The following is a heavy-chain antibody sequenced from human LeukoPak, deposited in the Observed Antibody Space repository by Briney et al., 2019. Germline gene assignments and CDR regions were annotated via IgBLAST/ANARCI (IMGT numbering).Heavy chain of an antibody. CDR1: GFPFSDYY. Sequence: GGSLRLSCAASGFPFSDYYMSWIRQAPGKGLEWVSYISSSGSTIYYADSVKGRFTISRDNAKKSLYLQMNSLRAEDTAVYCCARASYGSGINYYCYYGMDVWGQGTTVTVSS. CDR3: ARASYGSGINYYCYYGMDV. V-gene: IGHV3-11*04. CDR2: ISSSGSTI. J-gene: IGHJ6*02. D-gene: IGHD3-10*01.